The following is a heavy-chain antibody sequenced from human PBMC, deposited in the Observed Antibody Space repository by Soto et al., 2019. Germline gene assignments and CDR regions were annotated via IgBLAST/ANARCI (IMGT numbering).Heavy chain of an antibody. J-gene: IGHJ4*02. CDR2: IYYSGST. V-gene: IGHV4-39*01. Sequence: SETLSLTCTVSGGSISSSSYYWGWIRQPPGKGLEWIGSIYYSGSTYYNPSLKSRVTISVDTSKNQFSLKLSSVTAADTAVYYCARHTTADYGGNSDYWGQGTLVTVSS. CDR3: ARHTTADYGGNSDY. CDR1: GGSISSSSYY. D-gene: IGHD4-17*01.